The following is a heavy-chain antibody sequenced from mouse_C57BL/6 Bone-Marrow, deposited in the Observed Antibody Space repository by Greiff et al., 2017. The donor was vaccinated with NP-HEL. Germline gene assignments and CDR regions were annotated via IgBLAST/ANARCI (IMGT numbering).Heavy chain of an antibody. CDR3: TTGGSSPYAMDY. CDR1: GFNIKDDY. J-gene: IGHJ4*01. D-gene: IGHD1-1*01. V-gene: IGHV14-4*01. Sequence: VQLKESGAELVRPGASVKLSCTVSGFNIKDDYMHWVKQRPEQGLEWIGWIDPENGDTEYASKFRGKATITADTSSNTAYLQLSSLTSEDTAVYYCTTGGSSPYAMDYWGQGTSVTVSS. CDR2: IDPENGDT.